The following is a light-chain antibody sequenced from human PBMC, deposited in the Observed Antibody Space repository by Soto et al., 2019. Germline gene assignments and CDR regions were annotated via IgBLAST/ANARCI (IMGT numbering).Light chain of an antibody. CDR1: ARLLHKNGYNY. V-gene: IGKV2-28*01. J-gene: IGKJ1*01. Sequence: IVMTHSPLSLAVTPGEAAPISCMSSARLLHKNGYNYVDWYMQKPGQSPQLLIYLGSNRASGVYDRLSGSGSDTSFTLELSRVEADDVGVYYCMQPLDNFRKFGQVTKVDIK. CDR2: LGS. CDR3: MQPLDNFRK.